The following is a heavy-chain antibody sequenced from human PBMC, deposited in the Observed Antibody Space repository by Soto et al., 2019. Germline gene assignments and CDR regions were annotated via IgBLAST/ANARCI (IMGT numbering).Heavy chain of an antibody. J-gene: IGHJ4*02. D-gene: IGHD3-3*01. CDR1: GYTFTSYD. CDR3: ARRSYDFWSGYINFDY. CDR2: MNPNSGNT. V-gene: IGHV1-8*01. Sequence: GASVKVSCKASGYTFTSYDINWVRHATGQGLEWMGWMNPNSGNTGYAQKFQGRVTMTRNTSISTAYMELSSLRSEDTAVYYCARRSYDFWSGYINFDYWGQGTLVTAPQ.